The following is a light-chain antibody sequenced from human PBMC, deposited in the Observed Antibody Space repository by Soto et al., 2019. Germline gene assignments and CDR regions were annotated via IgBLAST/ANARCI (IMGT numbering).Light chain of an antibody. CDR3: LQDYNYPYT. J-gene: IGKJ2*01. CDR2: ASS. CDR1: QYIRND. V-gene: IGKV1-6*01. Sequence: AIPMTQSPSSLSASVGDRVTITCRASQYIRNDLGWYQQKPRKAPKLLIFASSNLQSGVPSRFSGSGSGTDFTLTISSLQPEDFATYYCLQDYNYPYTFGQGTQLEIK.